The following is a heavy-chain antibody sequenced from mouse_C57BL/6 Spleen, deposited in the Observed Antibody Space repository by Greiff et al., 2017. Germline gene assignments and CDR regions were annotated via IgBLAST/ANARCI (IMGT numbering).Heavy chain of an antibody. V-gene: IGHV1-72*01. CDR2: IDPNSGGT. CDR3: ARREGDDYFYAMDY. D-gene: IGHD2-4*01. CDR1: GYTFTSYW. J-gene: IGHJ4*01. Sequence: QVQLQQPGAELVKPGASVKLSCKASGYTFTSYWMHWVKQRPGRGLEWIGRIDPNSGGTKYNEKFKSKATLTVDKPSSTAYMQRSSLTSEDSAVDDCARREGDDYFYAMDYWGQGTPVTVSS.